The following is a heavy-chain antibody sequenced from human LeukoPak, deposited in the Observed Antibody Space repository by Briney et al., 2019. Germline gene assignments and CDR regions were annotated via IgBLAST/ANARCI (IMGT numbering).Heavy chain of an antibody. D-gene: IGHD3-22*01. CDR3: ARDRGNPLYYYDSSGSSFDY. CDR2: INPNSGGT. CDR1: GYTFTGYY. Sequence: ASVKVSCKASGYTFTGYYMHWVRQAPGQGLEWMGWINPNSGGTNYAQKFQGRVTMTTDTSTSTAYMELRSLRSDDTAVYYCARDRGNPLYYYDSSGSSFDYWGQGTLVTVSS. J-gene: IGHJ4*02. V-gene: IGHV1-2*02.